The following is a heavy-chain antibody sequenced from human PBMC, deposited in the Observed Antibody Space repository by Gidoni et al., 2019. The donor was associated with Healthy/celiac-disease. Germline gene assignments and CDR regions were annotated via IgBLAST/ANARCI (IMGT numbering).Heavy chain of an antibody. J-gene: IGHJ4*02. CDR3: AKGAPYSSSWGDYFDY. Sequence: EVQLLESGGGLVQPGGSLRLSCGASGFPFSKYAMSWVRQAPGKGLEWVSAISGSGGSTYYADSVKGRFTISRDNSKNTLYLQMNSLRAEDTAVYYCAKGAPYSSSWGDYFDYWGQGTLVTVSS. CDR1: GFPFSKYA. V-gene: IGHV3-23*01. CDR2: ISGSGGST. D-gene: IGHD6-13*01.